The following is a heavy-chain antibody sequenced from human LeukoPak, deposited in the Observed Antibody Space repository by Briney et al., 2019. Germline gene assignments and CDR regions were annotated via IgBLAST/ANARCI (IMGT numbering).Heavy chain of an antibody. CDR3: AKEGPGWNDVYYYYMDV. D-gene: IGHD1-1*01. J-gene: IGHJ6*03. V-gene: IGHV3-23*01. CDR2: ISGGSDHT. Sequence: GGSLRLSCPASGFNFNIYGMSWVRQAPGKGLEWVSGISGGSDHTYYADSVKGRFTISRDDSKNTLYLQMNSLRAEDTAVYYCAKEGPGWNDVYYYYMDVWGKGTTVTVSS. CDR1: GFNFNIYG.